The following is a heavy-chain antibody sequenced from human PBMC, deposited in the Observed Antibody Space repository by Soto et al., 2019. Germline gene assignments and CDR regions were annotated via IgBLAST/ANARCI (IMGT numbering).Heavy chain of an antibody. Sequence: GGSLRLSCAASGFTFSSYGMHWVRQAPGKGLEWVAVIWYDGSNKYYADSVKGRFTISRDNSKNTLYLQMNSLRAEDTAVYYCARGAPITPAFDIWGQGTMVTV. CDR3: ARGAPITPAFDI. V-gene: IGHV3-33*01. CDR2: IWYDGSNK. CDR1: GFTFSSYG. D-gene: IGHD3-10*01. J-gene: IGHJ3*02.